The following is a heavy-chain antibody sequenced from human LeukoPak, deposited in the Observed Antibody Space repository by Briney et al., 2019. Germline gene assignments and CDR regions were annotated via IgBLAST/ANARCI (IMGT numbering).Heavy chain of an antibody. J-gene: IGHJ4*02. CDR1: GFTFSSYS. CDR3: ARDRRLRYFDWFDY. Sequence: PGGSLRLSCAASGFTFSSYSMNWVRRAPGKGLEWVSYISSSSSTIYYADSVKGRFTISRDNAKNSLYLQMNSLRAEDTAVYYCARDRRLRYFDWFDYWGQGTLVTVSS. V-gene: IGHV3-48*04. D-gene: IGHD3-9*01. CDR2: ISSSSSTI.